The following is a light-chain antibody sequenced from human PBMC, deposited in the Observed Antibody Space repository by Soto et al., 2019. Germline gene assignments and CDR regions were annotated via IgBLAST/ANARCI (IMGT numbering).Light chain of an antibody. CDR3: TSWTTSTTMI. V-gene: IGLV2-14*03. J-gene: IGLJ2*01. CDR2: DVN. CDR1: SSDIGAYNY. Sequence: QSVLTQPASVSGSPGQSITISCTGTSSDIGAYNYVSWYQQHPGKAPKLMIYDVNIRPSGVSNRFSGSKSGNTASLTISGLQAEDEADYYCTSWTTSTTMIFGRGTKVTVL.